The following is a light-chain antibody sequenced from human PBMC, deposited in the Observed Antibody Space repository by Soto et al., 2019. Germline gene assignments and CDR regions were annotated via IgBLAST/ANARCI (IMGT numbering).Light chain of an antibody. CDR2: AAS. CDR1: QSISSY. Sequence: EIVLTQSPATLSLSPGERATLSCRASQSISSYLAWLQQKPGQAPRLLIYAASNRATGIPARFSGSGSGTDFTLTISSLEPEDFAVYYCQQRSKSPLTFGGGTKVEIK. J-gene: IGKJ4*02. V-gene: IGKV3-11*01. CDR3: QQRSKSPLT.